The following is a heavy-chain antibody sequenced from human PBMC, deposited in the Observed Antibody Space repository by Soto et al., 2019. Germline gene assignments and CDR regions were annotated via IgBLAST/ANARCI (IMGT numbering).Heavy chain of an antibody. J-gene: IGHJ6*02. Sequence: ASVKVSCKASGYTFTSYGISWVRQAPGQGLEWMGWISAYNGNTNYAQKLQGRVTMTTDTSTSTAYMELRSLRSDDTAVYYCARTQWLDIYYYGMDVWGQGTTVTVP. CDR1: GYTFTSYG. CDR3: ARTQWLDIYYYGMDV. V-gene: IGHV1-18*01. D-gene: IGHD5-12*01. CDR2: ISAYNGNT.